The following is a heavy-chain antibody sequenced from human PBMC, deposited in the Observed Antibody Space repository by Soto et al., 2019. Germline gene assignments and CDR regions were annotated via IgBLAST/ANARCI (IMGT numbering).Heavy chain of an antibody. CDR3: ARIHRECSVGACYSSFDK. CDR2: IDRSGRTK. Sequence: EVHLVESGGGLVQPGGSLRLSCSASGFTFSDYEMNWVRQAPGQGLEWISYIDRSGRTKDSAESVQGRFTISRDNDKNSLYLQLNSLTAEDTAFYYCARIHRECSVGACYSSFDKWGQGTLVTVSS. J-gene: IGHJ4*02. D-gene: IGHD2-21*02. CDR1: GFTFSDYE. V-gene: IGHV3-48*03.